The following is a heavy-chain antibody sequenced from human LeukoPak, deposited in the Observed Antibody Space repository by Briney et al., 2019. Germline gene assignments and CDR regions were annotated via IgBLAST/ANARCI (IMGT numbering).Heavy chain of an antibody. CDR1: GYTFAGYY. CDR3: ARDVAQTDDFWSGSGAFDI. V-gene: IGHV1-2*02. J-gene: IGHJ3*02. Sequence: GASVKVSCKASGYTFAGYYMHWVRQAPGQGLEWMGWINPNSGGTNYAQKFQGRVTMTRDTSISTAYMELRSLRSDDTAVYYCARDVAQTDDFWSGSGAFDIWGQGTMVTVSS. D-gene: IGHD3-3*01. CDR2: INPNSGGT.